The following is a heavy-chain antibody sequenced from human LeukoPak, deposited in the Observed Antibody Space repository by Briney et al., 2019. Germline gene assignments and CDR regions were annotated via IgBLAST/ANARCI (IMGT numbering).Heavy chain of an antibody. Sequence: GGSLRLSCAASGFTFSSYGMSWVRQAPGKGLEWVSAISGSGGSTYYADSVKGRFTISRDNSKNTLYLQMNSLRAEDTAVYYCAKVRFGVTARYYFDYWGQGTLVTVSS. CDR1: GFTFSSYG. CDR2: ISGSGGST. D-gene: IGHD3-10*01. CDR3: AKVRFGVTARYYFDY. V-gene: IGHV3-23*01. J-gene: IGHJ4*02.